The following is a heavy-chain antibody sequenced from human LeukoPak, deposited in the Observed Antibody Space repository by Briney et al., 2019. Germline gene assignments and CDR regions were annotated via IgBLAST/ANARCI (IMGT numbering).Heavy chain of an antibody. V-gene: IGHV4-30-2*01. Sequence: SETLSLTCGVSGASISSGGYSWSWIRQPPGKGLEWIGYIHHSGSIYYNPSLRSRVTISVDRSKKQFSLKLTSVTATDTAVYYCARAGFPIFGVVMFPYFDYWGQGTLVTVSS. CDR3: ARAGFPIFGVVMFPYFDY. CDR2: IHHSGSI. J-gene: IGHJ4*02. CDR1: GASISSGGYS. D-gene: IGHD3-3*01.